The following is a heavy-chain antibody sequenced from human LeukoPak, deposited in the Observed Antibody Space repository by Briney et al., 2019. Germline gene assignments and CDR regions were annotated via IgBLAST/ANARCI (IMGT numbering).Heavy chain of an antibody. CDR3: STGVLIRAAPGGAFDN. J-gene: IGHJ4*03. V-gene: IGHV1-69*02. Sequence: SVKVSCKASGGTFSSYTISWVRQAPGQGREWMGRIIPILGIANYAQKFQGRVTITADKSTSTAYMELSSLRSEGTAMYYRSTGVLIRAAPGGAFDNWGQGTLVTVSS. CDR1: GGTFSSYT. D-gene: IGHD2-2*01. CDR2: IIPILGIA.